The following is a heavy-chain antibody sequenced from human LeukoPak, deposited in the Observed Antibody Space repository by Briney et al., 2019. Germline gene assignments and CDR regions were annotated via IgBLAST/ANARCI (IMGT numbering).Heavy chain of an antibody. CDR2: IYHSGST. CDR3: ARDGYSYGPGYFDY. J-gene: IGHJ4*02. D-gene: IGHD5-18*01. V-gene: IGHV4-39*07. Sequence: SETLSLTCTVSGGSISSGSDYWSWIRQPPGKGLEWIGSIYHSGSTYYNPSLKSRVTISVDTSKNQFSLKLSSVTAADTAVYYCARDGYSYGPGYFDYWGQGTLVTVSS. CDR1: GGSISSGSDY.